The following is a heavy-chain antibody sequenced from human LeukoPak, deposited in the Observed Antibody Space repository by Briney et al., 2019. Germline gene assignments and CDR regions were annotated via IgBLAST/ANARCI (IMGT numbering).Heavy chain of an antibody. CDR1: GFTFSSYG. D-gene: IGHD2-15*01. J-gene: IGHJ4*02. V-gene: IGHV1-69*04. Sequence: SVKVSCKAPGFTFSSYGISWVRQAPGQGLEWMGRIIPILGIANYAQKFQGRVTITADKSTSTAYMELSSLRSEDTAVYYCARLGYRSGGSCYSGANWGQGTLVTVSS. CDR2: IIPILGIA. CDR3: ARLGYRSGGSCYSGAN.